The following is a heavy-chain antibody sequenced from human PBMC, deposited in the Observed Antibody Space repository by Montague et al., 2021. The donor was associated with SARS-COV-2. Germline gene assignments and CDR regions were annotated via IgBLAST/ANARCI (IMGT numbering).Heavy chain of an antibody. Sequence: PALVKPTQTLTLTRTFSGFSLSTSGMCVSWIRQPPGKALEWLALIDWDDDKYYSTSLKTRLTISKDTSKNQVVLTMTNMDPVDTATYYCARIWGATRGDAFDIWGRGTMVTVSS. D-gene: IGHD1-26*01. J-gene: IGHJ3*02. V-gene: IGHV2-70*01. CDR2: IDWDDDK. CDR1: GFSLSTSGMC. CDR3: ARIWGATRGDAFDI.